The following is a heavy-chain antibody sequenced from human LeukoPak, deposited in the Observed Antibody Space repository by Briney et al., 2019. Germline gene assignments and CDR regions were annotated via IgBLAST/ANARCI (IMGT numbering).Heavy chain of an antibody. D-gene: IGHD3-22*01. CDR2: INPNSGGT. CDR3: ARVGASYYYDSSGYPPGWFDP. CDR1: GYTFTGYY. Sequence: GASVKVSCKASGYTFTGYYMHWVRQAPGQGLEWMGWINPNSGGTNYAQKFQGRVTMTRDTSISTAYMELSRLRSDDTAVYYCARVGASYYYDSSGYPPGWFDPWGQGTLVTVSS. V-gene: IGHV1-2*02. J-gene: IGHJ5*02.